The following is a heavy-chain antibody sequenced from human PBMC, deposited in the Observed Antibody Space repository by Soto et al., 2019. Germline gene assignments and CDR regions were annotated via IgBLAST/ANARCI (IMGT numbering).Heavy chain of an antibody. V-gene: IGHV1-69*13. D-gene: IGHD3-22*01. Sequence: SVKVSCKASGGTFSSYAISWVRQAPGQGLEWMGGIIPIFGTANYAQKFQGRVTITADESTSTAYMELSSLRSEDTAVYYCASPADYYDSSGYYDMYGYFDYWGQGTLVTVSS. CDR2: IIPIFGTA. CDR1: GGTFSSYA. J-gene: IGHJ4*02. CDR3: ASPADYYDSSGYYDMYGYFDY.